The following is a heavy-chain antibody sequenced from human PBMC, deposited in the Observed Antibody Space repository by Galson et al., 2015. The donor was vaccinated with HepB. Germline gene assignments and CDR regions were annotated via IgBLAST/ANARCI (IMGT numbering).Heavy chain of an antibody. CDR1: GFTFSSYA. J-gene: IGHJ5*02. V-gene: IGHV3-23*01. CDR2: ISGSGGST. D-gene: IGHD4-11*01. CDR3: AKMGYSNFENNWFDP. Sequence: SLRLSCAASGFTFSSYAMSRVRQAPGKGLEWVSAISGSGGSTYYADSVKGRFTISRDNSKNTVFLQMNSLRAEDTAVYYCAKMGYSNFENNWFDPGGQGTLVTVSS.